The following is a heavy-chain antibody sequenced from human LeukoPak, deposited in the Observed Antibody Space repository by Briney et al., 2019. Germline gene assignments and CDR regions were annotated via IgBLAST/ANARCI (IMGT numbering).Heavy chain of an antibody. D-gene: IGHD3-22*01. Sequence: GGSLRLSCAASGFTGSSNYMSWVRQAPGKGLEWVSVIYSGGSTYYADSVKGRFTISRDNSKNTLYLQMNSLRAEDTAVYYCARGHHTYYYDSSGYLNDYWGQGTLVTVSS. V-gene: IGHV3-66*01. CDR1: GFTGSSNY. J-gene: IGHJ4*02. CDR3: ARGHHTYYYDSSGYLNDY. CDR2: IYSGGST.